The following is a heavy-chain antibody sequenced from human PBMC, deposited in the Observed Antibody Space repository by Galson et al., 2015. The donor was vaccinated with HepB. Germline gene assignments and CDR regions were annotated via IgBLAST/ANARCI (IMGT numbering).Heavy chain of an antibody. D-gene: IGHD2-2*01. CDR2: INPSDGTT. CDR3: ARGTSTSSLLGVV. V-gene: IGHV1-46*01. J-gene: IGHJ4*02. CDR1: GYIFTYYY. Sequence: SVKVSCKASGYIFTYYYMHWVRQAPGQGLEWMGRINPSDGTTTYAQKFEGRVTMTREKSARTFYMELSNLQSGDTAVYYCARGTSTSSLLGVVWGQGSLVTVS.